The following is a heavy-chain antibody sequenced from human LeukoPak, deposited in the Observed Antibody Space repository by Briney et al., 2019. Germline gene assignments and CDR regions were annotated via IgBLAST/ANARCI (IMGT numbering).Heavy chain of an antibody. V-gene: IGHV4-4*07. Sequence: SETLSLTCTVSGGSISSYYWSWIRQPAGKGLEWIGRIYTSGSTNYNPSLKSRVTISVDTSKNQFSLKLSSVTAADTAVYYCARDSYYDSSGYGRTYYFDYWGQGTLVTVSS. CDR3: ARDSYYDSSGYGRTYYFDY. CDR2: IYTSGST. D-gene: IGHD3-22*01. CDR1: GGSISSYY. J-gene: IGHJ4*02.